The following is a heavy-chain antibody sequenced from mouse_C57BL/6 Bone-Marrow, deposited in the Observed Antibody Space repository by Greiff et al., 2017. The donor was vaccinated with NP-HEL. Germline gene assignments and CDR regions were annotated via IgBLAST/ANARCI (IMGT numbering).Heavy chain of an antibody. Sequence: EVQVVESGGGLVKPGGSLKLSCAASGFTFSSYTMSWVRQTPEKRLEWVATISGGGGNTYYPDSVKGRFTISRDNAKNTLYLQMSSLRSEDTALYYCARQEGLGYWGQGTLVTVSA. CDR1: GFTFSSYT. V-gene: IGHV5-9*01. CDR3: ARQEGLGY. J-gene: IGHJ3*01. CDR2: ISGGGGNT. D-gene: IGHD3-3*01.